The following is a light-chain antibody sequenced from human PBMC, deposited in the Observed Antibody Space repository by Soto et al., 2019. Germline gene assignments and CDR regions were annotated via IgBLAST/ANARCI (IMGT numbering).Light chain of an antibody. CDR1: QPLNNN. CDR2: GAS. CDR3: QQYEKWPPSIT. Sequence: EIVMTQSPATLSLSPGDRATLSCRAGQPLNNNVAWYQHKPGQAPRLLIYGASTRATGISARFSGSGSGTEFTLTISSLQSEDFAVYYCQQYEKWPPSITFGQGTRLEI. V-gene: IGKV3-15*01. J-gene: IGKJ5*01.